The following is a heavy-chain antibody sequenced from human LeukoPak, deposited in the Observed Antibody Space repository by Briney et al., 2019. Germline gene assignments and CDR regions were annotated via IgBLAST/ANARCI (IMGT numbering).Heavy chain of an antibody. CDR1: GYSISSGYY. J-gene: IGHJ4*02. CDR3: ARPGITYGSGSGVDY. D-gene: IGHD3-10*01. V-gene: IGHV4-38-2*02. Sequence: SETLSLTCTVSGYSISSGYYWGWIRQPPGKGLEWIGSIYHSGSTYYNPSLKSRVTISVDTSKNQFPLKLSSVTAADTAVYYCARPGITYGSGSGVDYWGQGTLVTVSS. CDR2: IYHSGST.